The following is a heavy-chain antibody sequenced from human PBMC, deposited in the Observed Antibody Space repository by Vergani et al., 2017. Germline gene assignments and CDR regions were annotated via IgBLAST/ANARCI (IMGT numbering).Heavy chain of an antibody. CDR3: ARPHGDIPPPDPRRLDY. CDR2: INPSGGST. Sequence: QVLLVQSGAEVKKPGASVRVSCKTSGYTFTNHYIHWVRQAPGQGLEWMGIINPSGGSTTYARQFQGRLTMTRDTSTSTVYMDLSNLRSEDTAVYYCARPHGDIPPPDPRRLDYWGQGTLVTVSS. CDR1: GYTFTNHY. V-gene: IGHV1-46*03. J-gene: IGHJ4*02.